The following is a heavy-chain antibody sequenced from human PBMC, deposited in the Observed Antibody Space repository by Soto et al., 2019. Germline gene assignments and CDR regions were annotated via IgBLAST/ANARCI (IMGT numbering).Heavy chain of an antibody. CDR1: GVSISRYY. Sequence: SDTLSLTSPVAGVSISRYYWSLIRQPPGKGLEWIGYIYYSGSTNYNPSLKSRVTISVDTSKNQFSLKLSSVTAADTAVYYCARSPTGWFDPWGQGTRVNVSA. J-gene: IGHJ5*02. CDR2: IYYSGST. V-gene: IGHV4-59*01. CDR3: ARSPTGWFDP. D-gene: IGHD3-10*01.